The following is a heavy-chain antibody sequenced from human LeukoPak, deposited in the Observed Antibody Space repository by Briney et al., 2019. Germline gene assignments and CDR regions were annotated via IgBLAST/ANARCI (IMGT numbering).Heavy chain of an antibody. J-gene: IGHJ4*02. CDR2: IYYSGTT. CDR1: GGSVSSDVYY. CDR3: ARDLAASWFFR. D-gene: IGHD6-13*01. V-gene: IGHV4-61*08. Sequence: SATLSLTCTVSGGSVSSDVYYWSSIRQPPGKRLEWIWHIYYSGTTNYNPSLKSRVTISVDTSKNQFSLKLSSVTAADTAVYYCARDLAASWFFRWGQGTLVTVSS.